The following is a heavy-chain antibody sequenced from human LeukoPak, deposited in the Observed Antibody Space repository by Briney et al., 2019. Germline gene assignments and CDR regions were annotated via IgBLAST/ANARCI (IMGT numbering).Heavy chain of an antibody. CDR1: SDSLTSGGYY. Sequence: SETLSLTCTVSSDSLTSGGYYWSWIRQHPGQGLEWIGYINFSGNTYYNPSLKSRVTISVDTSKNQFSLKLNSVTVADTAVYYCARVSMTTVFWGIAVAGTGAFDIWGQGTKVTVSS. CDR2: INFSGNT. D-gene: IGHD6-19*01. CDR3: ARVSMTTVFWGIAVAGTGAFDI. J-gene: IGHJ3*02. V-gene: IGHV4-31*03.